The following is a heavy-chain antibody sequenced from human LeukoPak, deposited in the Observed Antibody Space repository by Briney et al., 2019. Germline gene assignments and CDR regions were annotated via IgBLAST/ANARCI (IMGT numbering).Heavy chain of an antibody. CDR1: GGSITTYH. D-gene: IGHD3-10*01. CDR3: ARVSVWFGAREGDYFYMDV. V-gene: IGHV4-59*01. Sequence: SETLSPTCTVSGGSITTYHWSWIRQPPGKGLEWIGNIYYGGTTKYNPSLKSRVAISVDTSKSHCSLKLSSVTAADTAVYYCARVSVWFGAREGDYFYMDVWGKGTTVTVSS. J-gene: IGHJ6*03. CDR2: IYYGGTT.